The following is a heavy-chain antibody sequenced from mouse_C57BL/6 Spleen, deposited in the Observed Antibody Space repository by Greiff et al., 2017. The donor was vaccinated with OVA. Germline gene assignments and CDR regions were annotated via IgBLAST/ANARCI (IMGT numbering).Heavy chain of an antibody. J-gene: IGHJ4*01. CDR3: TRGNYDYVVDLYYAMDY. CDR2: IDPETGGT. CDR1: GYTFTDYE. Sequence: QVQLQQSGAELVRPGASVTLSCKASGYTFTDYEMHWVKQTPVHGLEWIGAIDPETGGTAYNQKFKGKAILTADKSSSTAYMELRSLTSEDSAVYYCTRGNYDYVVDLYYAMDYWGQGTSVTVSS. V-gene: IGHV1-15*01. D-gene: IGHD2-4*01.